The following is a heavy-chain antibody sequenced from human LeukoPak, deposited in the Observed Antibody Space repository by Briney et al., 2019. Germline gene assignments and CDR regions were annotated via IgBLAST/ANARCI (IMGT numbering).Heavy chain of an antibody. CDR1: GFTFSSYA. V-gene: IGHV3-30-3*01. CDR2: ISYDGSNK. CDR3: ARVARYGTHYFDY. D-gene: IGHD3-16*02. J-gene: IGHJ4*02. Sequence: GGSLRLSCAASGFTFSSYAMHWVRQAPGKGLEWVAVISYDGSNKYYADSVKGRFTISRDNSKNTLYLQMNSLRAEDTAVYYCARVARYGTHYFDYWGQGTLVTVSS.